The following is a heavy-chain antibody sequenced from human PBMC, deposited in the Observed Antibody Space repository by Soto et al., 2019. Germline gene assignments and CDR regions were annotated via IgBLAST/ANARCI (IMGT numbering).Heavy chain of an antibody. CDR1: GFTFSSYA. D-gene: IGHD3-16*01. CDR2: ISGSGGST. Sequence: GGSLRLSCAASGFTFSSYAMSWVRQAPGKGLEWVSAISGSGGSTYYADSVKGRFTISRDNSKNTLYLQMNSLRAEDTAVYYCAKAYYDYVWGSWDAFDIWGQGTMVTVSS. CDR3: AKAYYDYVWGSWDAFDI. V-gene: IGHV3-23*01. J-gene: IGHJ3*02.